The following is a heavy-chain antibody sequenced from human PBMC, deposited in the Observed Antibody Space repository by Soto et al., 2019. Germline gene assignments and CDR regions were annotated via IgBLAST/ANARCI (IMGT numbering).Heavy chain of an antibody. J-gene: IGHJ6*02. CDR2: ISGSGGST. CDR1: GFTFSSYA. Sequence: GGSLRLSCAASGFTFSSYAMSWVRQAPGKGLEWVSAISGSGGSTYYADSVKGPFTISRDNSKNTPYLQRNRLRAEDTAVYYCAKEVGGSCYSRYYGMDVWGQGTTVTVSS. CDR3: AKEVGGSCYSRYYGMDV. D-gene: IGHD2-15*01. V-gene: IGHV3-23*01.